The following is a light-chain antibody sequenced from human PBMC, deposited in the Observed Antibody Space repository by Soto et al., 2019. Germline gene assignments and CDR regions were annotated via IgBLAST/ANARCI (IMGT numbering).Light chain of an antibody. J-gene: IGKJ4*01. V-gene: IGKV3-20*01. CDR2: GAS. CDR1: QSVSSSY. CDR3: QRYGSSPLT. Sequence: EIVLTQSPGTLSLSPGERATLSCRASQSVSSSYLAWYQQKPGQAPRLLIYGASSRATGIPDRFSGSGSATDFTLTISRLEPEDFAVYYCQRYGSSPLTFGGGNKVEIK.